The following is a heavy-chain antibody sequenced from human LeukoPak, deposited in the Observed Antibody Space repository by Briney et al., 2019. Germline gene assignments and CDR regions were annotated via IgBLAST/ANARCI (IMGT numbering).Heavy chain of an antibody. J-gene: IGHJ5*02. CDR3: ARLPKPYYYDSSGMNWFDP. CDR2: INHSGST. CDR1: GGSFSGYY. V-gene: IGHV4-34*01. Sequence: PSETLSLTCAVYGGSFSGYYWSWIRQPPGKGLEWIGEINHSGSTNYNPSLKSRVTISVDTSKNQFSLKLSSVTAADTAVYYCARLPKPYYYDSSGMNWFDPWGQGTLVTVSS. D-gene: IGHD3-22*01.